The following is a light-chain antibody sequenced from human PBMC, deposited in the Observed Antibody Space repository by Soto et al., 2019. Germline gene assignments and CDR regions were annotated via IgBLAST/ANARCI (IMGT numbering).Light chain of an antibody. CDR3: QQRSNWSIT. Sequence: EIVLTQCPATMSLSPGERATLSCRASQSVSSYLAWYQQKPGQAPRLLIYDASNRATGIPARFSGSGSGTDFTLTISSLEPEDFAVYYCQQRSNWSITFGQGTRLEIK. J-gene: IGKJ5*01. CDR1: QSVSSY. V-gene: IGKV3-11*01. CDR2: DAS.